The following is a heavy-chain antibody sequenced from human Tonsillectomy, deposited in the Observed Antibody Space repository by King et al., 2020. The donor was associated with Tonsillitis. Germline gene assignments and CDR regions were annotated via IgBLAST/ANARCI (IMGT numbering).Heavy chain of an antibody. Sequence: VQLVQSGGGLVKPGGSLRLSCAASGFTFSTYSMNWARQAPGKGLEWVSSISWSSTYIYYADSVKGRFTISRDNAKNSLYLQMNSLRAEDTAVYYCARDGYYDNSGGAFDIWGQGTMVTVSS. CDR2: ISWSSTYI. D-gene: IGHD3-22*01. J-gene: IGHJ3*02. CDR1: GFTFSTYS. CDR3: ARDGYYDNSGGAFDI. V-gene: IGHV3-21*01.